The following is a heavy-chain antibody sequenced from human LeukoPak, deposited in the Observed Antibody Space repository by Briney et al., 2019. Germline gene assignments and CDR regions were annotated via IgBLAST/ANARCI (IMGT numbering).Heavy chain of an antibody. Sequence: PSETLSLTCTVSGGSISSYYWSWIRQPPGKGLEWIGYIYYSGSTNYNPSLKSRVTISVDTSKNQFSLKLSSVTAADTAVYYCARQGVYSSGIDYFDYWGQGTLVTVSS. J-gene: IGHJ4*02. V-gene: IGHV4-59*08. CDR2: IYYSGST. CDR1: GGSISSYY. D-gene: IGHD6-19*01. CDR3: ARQGVYSSGIDYFDY.